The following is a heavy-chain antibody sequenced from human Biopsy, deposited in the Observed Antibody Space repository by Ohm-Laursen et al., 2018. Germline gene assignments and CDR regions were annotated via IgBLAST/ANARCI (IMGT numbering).Heavy chain of an antibody. J-gene: IGHJ1*01. CDR1: GGTFSNYG. CDR2: NIPILGTG. V-gene: IGHV1-69*06. D-gene: IGHD3-9*01. Sequence: SVKVSCKAPGGTFSNYGVNWVRQAPGQGLGWLGGNIPILGTGNYAQKFQDRVTVAADTSTSTATMELRSLRSDDTAVYYCATKLTGYFHHWGQGTLVIVSP. CDR3: ATKLTGYFHH.